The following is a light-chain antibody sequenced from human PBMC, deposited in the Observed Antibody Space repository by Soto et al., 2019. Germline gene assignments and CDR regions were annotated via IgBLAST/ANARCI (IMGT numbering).Light chain of an antibody. CDR3: QQSYSAPWT. J-gene: IGKJ1*01. CDR1: QSISTY. CDR2: DAS. V-gene: IGKV1-39*01. Sequence: DIQMTQSPSSLSASVGDIVTITCRAAQSISTYLNWYQQKPGKAPKVLIYDASRLQSGVPSRFRGSGSGTEFTLILSGLQPQDFVTYYCQQSYSAPWTFGQGTKVEI.